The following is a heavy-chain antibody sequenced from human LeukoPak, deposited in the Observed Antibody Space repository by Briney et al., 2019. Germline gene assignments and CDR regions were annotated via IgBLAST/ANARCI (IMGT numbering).Heavy chain of an antibody. CDR2: IYGDGSFT. V-gene: IGHV3-74*01. Sequence: GVSLRLSCAASGFTFSNFWMHWVRQAPGKGLVWVALIYGDGSFTRYADSVKGRFTISRDNAKNTVYLQMNSLRVEDTAVYYCTTDPETTGTYWGQGTLVTVSS. CDR1: GFTFSNFW. J-gene: IGHJ4*02. CDR3: TTDPETTGTY. D-gene: IGHD4-17*01.